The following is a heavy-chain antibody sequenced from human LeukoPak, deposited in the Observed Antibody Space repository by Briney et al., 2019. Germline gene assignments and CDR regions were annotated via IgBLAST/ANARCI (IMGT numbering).Heavy chain of an antibody. J-gene: IGHJ4*02. CDR3: ARVVITMVRGVIIKAPRFDY. CDR1: GGSISSYY. CDR2: IYYSGST. V-gene: IGHV4-59*12. D-gene: IGHD3-10*01. Sequence: SETLSLTCTVSGGSISSYYWSWIRQPPGKGLEWIGYIYYSGSTNYNPSLKSRVTISVDTSKNQFSLKLGSVTAADTAVYYCARVVITMVRGVIIKAPRFDYWGQGTLVTVSS.